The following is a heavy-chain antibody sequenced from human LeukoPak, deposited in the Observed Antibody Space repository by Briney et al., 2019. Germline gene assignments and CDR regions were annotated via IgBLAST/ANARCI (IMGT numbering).Heavy chain of an antibody. J-gene: IGHJ4*02. CDR1: GYIFTNYY. D-gene: IGHD3-22*01. CDR2: FDPEDGET. CDR3: ATGPYDSSGYYGVDY. Sequence: ASVKVSCKASGYIFTNYYIHWVRQAPGQGLEWMGGFDPEDGETIYAQKFQGRVTMTEDTSTDTAYMELSSLRSEDTAVYYCATGPYDSSGYYGVDYWGQGTLVTVSS. V-gene: IGHV1-24*01.